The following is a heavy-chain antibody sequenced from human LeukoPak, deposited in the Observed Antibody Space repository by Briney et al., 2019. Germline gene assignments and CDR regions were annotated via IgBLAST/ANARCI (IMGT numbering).Heavy chain of an antibody. V-gene: IGHV3-23*01. CDR2: ISGGGRST. J-gene: IGHJ4*02. Sequence: GGSLRLSCAASGFTFSTCAMSWFRQAPGKGLEWVSTISGGGRSTDYADSVKGLFTISRDNSKNTLYLQMNSLRAEDTAVYYCARERYFDYWGQGTLVTVSS. CDR3: ARERYFDY. CDR1: GFTFSTCA.